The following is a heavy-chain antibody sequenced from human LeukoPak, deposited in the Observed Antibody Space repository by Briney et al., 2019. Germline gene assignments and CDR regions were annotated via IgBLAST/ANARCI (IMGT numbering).Heavy chain of an antibody. Sequence: PGGSLRLSCAASGFTFSSYEMNWVRQAPGKGLEWVSYISSSGSTIYYADSVKGRFTISRDNAKNSLYLQMNSLRAEDTAVYYCARRNYDSSGYSWAFDIWGQGTMVTVSS. J-gene: IGHJ3*02. V-gene: IGHV3-48*03. CDR2: ISSSGSTI. D-gene: IGHD3-22*01. CDR3: ARRNYDSSGYSWAFDI. CDR1: GFTFSSYE.